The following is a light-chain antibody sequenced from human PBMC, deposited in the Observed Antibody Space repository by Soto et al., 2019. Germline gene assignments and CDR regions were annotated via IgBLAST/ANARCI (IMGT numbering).Light chain of an antibody. Sequence: EIVLTQSPGTLSLSPGERATLSCRASQSVSSSYLAWYQQKPGQAPRLLIYGASSRATGIPDRFSGSGSGTDFTLTISRLEPEDFAVYYCQQYGSSRNTFGQGTRLESK. CDR3: QQYGSSRNT. CDR1: QSVSSSY. J-gene: IGKJ5*01. CDR2: GAS. V-gene: IGKV3-20*01.